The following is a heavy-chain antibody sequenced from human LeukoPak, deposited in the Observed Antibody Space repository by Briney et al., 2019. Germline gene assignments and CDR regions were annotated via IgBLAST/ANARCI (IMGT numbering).Heavy chain of an antibody. CDR1: GVTVGNNY. V-gene: IGHV3-66*01. CDR2: IYSGGTT. J-gene: IGHJ4*02. CDR3: ARDPPAVATNTYG. Sequence: SGGSLRLSCAASGVTVGNNYMNRVRQAPGKGLEWVSLIYSGGTTHYADSVKGRFTISRDNSKNTLYLQMNNLRVDDTAVYYCARDPPAVATNTYGWGQGTLVTVSA. D-gene: IGHD6-13*01.